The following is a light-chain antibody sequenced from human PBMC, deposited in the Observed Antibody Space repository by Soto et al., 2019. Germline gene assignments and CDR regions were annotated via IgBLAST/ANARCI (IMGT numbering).Light chain of an antibody. V-gene: IGKV3-15*01. CDR2: GAS. J-gene: IGKJ4*01. CDR3: QQDNNWPSLT. Sequence: EIVMTQSPATLSVSPGEGATLSCRASQSVSSNLAWYQQKPGQAPRLLIHGASTRATGIPARFTGSGSGTEFSLTISSLQSEDFAVYLCQQDNNWPSLTFGGGTKVEIQ. CDR1: QSVSSN.